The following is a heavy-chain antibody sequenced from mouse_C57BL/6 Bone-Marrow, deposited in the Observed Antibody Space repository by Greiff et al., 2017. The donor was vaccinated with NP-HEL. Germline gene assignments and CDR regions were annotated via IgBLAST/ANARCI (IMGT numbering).Heavy chain of an antibody. D-gene: IGHD1-1*01. J-gene: IGHJ2*01. CDR1: GYTFTSYG. V-gene: IGHV1-81*01. CDR2: IYPRSGNT. Sequence: QVQLQQSGAELARPGASVKLSCKASGYTFTSYGISWAKQRTGQGLEWIGEIYPRSGNTYYNEKFKGKATLTADKSSSTAYMELRSLTSEDSAVYFCAKFSYCDGSSPHFDYWGQGTTLTVSS. CDR3: AKFSYCDGSSPHFDY.